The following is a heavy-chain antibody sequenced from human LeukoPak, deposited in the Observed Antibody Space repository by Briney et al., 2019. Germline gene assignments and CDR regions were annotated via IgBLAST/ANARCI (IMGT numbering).Heavy chain of an antibody. V-gene: IGHV1-8*02. Sequence: ASVKVSCKASGYTFTSSDINWVRQATGQGLEWMGSMSPYSGNTGSAQKFQGRVTMTRNTSISTAYMELSSLRSEDTAMYYCARVSGYDFYYYYYMDVWGKGTTVTISS. J-gene: IGHJ6*03. D-gene: IGHD5-12*01. CDR1: GYTFTSSD. CDR3: ARVSGYDFYYYYYMDV. CDR2: MSPYSGNT.